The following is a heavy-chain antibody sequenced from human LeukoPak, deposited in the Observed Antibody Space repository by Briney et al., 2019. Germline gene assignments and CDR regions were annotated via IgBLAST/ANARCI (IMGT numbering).Heavy chain of an antibody. CDR2: INANSGGT. CDR3: ARSSRYDIWTGYPY. D-gene: IGHD3-9*01. J-gene: IGHJ4*02. V-gene: IGHV1-2*02. Sequence: ASLKVSCKASGYTFTGYYMHWVRQARGQGLEWMGWINANSGGTNYAQKFQGRVTMTRDTSISTAYMELSRLRSDDTAVYYCARSSRYDIWTGYPYWGQGTLVTVSP. CDR1: GYTFTGYY.